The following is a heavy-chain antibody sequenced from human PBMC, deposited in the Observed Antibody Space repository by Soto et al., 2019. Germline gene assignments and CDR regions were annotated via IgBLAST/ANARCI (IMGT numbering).Heavy chain of an antibody. D-gene: IGHD2-2*01. Sequence: GGSLRLSCAASGFTFSSYSMNWVRQAPGKGLEWVSYISSSSSTIYYADSVKGRFTISRDNAKNSLYLQMNSLRAEDTAVYYCAIDLYFTGYCSSTSCYDRTFDYWGQGTLVTVSS. V-gene: IGHV3-48*01. CDR3: AIDLYFTGYCSSTSCYDRTFDY. CDR1: GFTFSSYS. CDR2: ISSSSSTI. J-gene: IGHJ4*02.